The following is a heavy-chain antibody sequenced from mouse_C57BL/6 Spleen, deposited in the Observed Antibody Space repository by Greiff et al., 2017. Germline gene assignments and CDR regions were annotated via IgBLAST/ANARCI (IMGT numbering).Heavy chain of an antibody. V-gene: IGHV1-81*01. CDR1: GYTFTSYG. D-gene: IGHD2-4*01. CDR2: IYPRSGNT. CDR3: AREGLAYDYGY. Sequence: VQLQQSGAELARPGASVKLSCKASGYTFTSYGISWVKQRTGQGLEWIGEIYPRSGNTYYNEKFKGKATLTEDKSSSTAYMELRSLPSEDSAVYFCAREGLAYDYGYGGQGTTLTVSS. J-gene: IGHJ2*01.